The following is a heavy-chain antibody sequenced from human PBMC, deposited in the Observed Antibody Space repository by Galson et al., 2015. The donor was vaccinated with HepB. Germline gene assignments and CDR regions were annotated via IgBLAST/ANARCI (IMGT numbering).Heavy chain of an antibody. V-gene: IGHV1-2*02. CDR2: INPNSGGT. Sequence: SVKVSCKASGYTFTGRYMHWVRQAPGQGLEWMGWINPNSGGTNYAQKFQGRVTMTRDTSISTAYMELSRLRSDDTAVYYCARVRPLSSGSYPDVWGQGTPVTASS. CDR3: ARVRPLSSGSYPDV. D-gene: IGHD3-10*01. CDR1: GYTFTGRY. J-gene: IGHJ6*02.